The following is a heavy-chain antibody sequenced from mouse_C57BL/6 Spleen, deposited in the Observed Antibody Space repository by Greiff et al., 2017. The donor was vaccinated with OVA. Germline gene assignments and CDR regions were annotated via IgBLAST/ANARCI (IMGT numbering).Heavy chain of an antibody. CDR2: INPNNGGT. J-gene: IGHJ3*01. D-gene: IGHD3-3*01. V-gene: IGHV1-22*01. CDR3: ARRGLAWFAY. Sequence: DVKLQESGPELVKPGASVKMSCKASGYTFTDYNMHWVKQSHGKSLEWIGYINPNNGGTSYNQKFKGKATLTVNKSSSTAYMELRSLTSEDSAVYYCARRGLAWFAYWGQGTLVTVSA. CDR1: GYTFTDYN.